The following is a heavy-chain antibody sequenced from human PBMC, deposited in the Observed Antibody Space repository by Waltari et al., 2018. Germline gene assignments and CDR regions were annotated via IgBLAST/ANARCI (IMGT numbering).Heavy chain of an antibody. V-gene: IGHV3-21*01. Sequence: EVQLVESGGGLVKPGGSLRLSCAASGFTFSSYSMNWVRQAPGEGVGGVSCSTSSSSYRYYTDAVKGRFTISRDNAKNSLYLQMNSLRAEDTAVYYCARDPLHYYGSGSLYYFDYWGQGTLVTVSS. J-gene: IGHJ4*02. CDR3: ARDPLHYYGSGSLYYFDY. D-gene: IGHD3-10*01. CDR2: STSSSSYR. CDR1: GFTFSSYS.